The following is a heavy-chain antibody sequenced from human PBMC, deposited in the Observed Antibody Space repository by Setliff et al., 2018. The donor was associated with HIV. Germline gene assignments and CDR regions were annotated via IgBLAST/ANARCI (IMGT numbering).Heavy chain of an antibody. J-gene: IGHJ3*02. CDR3: ARDVDYTDAFDI. CDR2: ISDYNNNV. Sequence: ASVKVSCKASGYAFSRFSLTWVRQAPGQGLEWMGWISDYNNNVEYAQKLQGRVTMTTDTSTSTAYMELRSLRSDDTAVYYCARDVDYTDAFDIWGQGTMVTVSS. D-gene: IGHD4-4*01. V-gene: IGHV1-18*01. CDR1: GYAFSRFS.